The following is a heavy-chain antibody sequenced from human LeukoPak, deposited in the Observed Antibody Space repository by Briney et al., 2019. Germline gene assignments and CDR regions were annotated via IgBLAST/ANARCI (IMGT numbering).Heavy chain of an antibody. CDR3: ATDGRGGVSEFFDY. D-gene: IGHD3-16*01. V-gene: IGHV4-59*12. J-gene: IGHJ4*02. Sequence: SETLSLTCTVSGGSISSYYWSWIRQPPGKGLEWIGYIYYSGSTNYNPSLKSRVTISVDTSKNQFSLKLSSVTAADTAVYYCATDGRGGVSEFFDYWGQGTLVTVSS. CDR1: GGSISSYY. CDR2: IYYSGST.